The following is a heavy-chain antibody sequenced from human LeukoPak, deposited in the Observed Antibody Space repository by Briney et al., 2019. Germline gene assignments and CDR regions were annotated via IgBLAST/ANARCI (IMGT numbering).Heavy chain of an antibody. CDR2: IYYSGST. CDR1: GGSISSCY. Sequence: SETLSLTCTVSGGSISSCYWSWIRQPPGKGLEWIGYIYYSGSTNYNPSLKSRVTISVDTSKNQFSLKLSSVTAADTAVYYCARHRSKRSSKYYFDYWGQGTLVTVSS. D-gene: IGHD6-13*01. V-gene: IGHV4-59*08. CDR3: ARHRSKRSSKYYFDY. J-gene: IGHJ4*02.